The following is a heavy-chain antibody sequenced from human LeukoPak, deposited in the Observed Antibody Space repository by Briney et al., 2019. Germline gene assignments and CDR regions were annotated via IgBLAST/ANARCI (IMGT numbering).Heavy chain of an antibody. D-gene: IGHD4-11*01. V-gene: IGHV1-2*02. J-gene: IGHJ6*03. CDR2: INPNTAGT. CDR3: ATSAGDYRAGHYYYMGV. Sequence: VKVSCKASGYTFTGYYFHWVRQAPGQGLEWMGWINPNTAGTNYAQKFLGGVTLTWDTSISTAYMELNRLTSDDTAVYYCATSAGDYRAGHYYYMGVWGKGTSVTVSS. CDR1: GYTFTGYY.